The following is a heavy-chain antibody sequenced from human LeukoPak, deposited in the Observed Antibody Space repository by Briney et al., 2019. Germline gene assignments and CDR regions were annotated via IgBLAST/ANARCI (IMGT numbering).Heavy chain of an antibody. D-gene: IGHD3-22*01. CDR1: GFTFGSYA. CDR2: ISGSGGST. Sequence: GGSLRLSCAASGFTFGSYAMSWVRQAPGKGLEWVSAISGSGGSTYYADSVKGRFTISRDNSKNTLYLQMNSLRAEDTAVYYCAKLTGVVISYFDYWGQGTLVTVSS. V-gene: IGHV3-23*01. J-gene: IGHJ4*02. CDR3: AKLTGVVISYFDY.